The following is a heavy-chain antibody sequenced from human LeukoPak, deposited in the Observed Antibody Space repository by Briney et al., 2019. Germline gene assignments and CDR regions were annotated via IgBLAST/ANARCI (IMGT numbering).Heavy chain of an antibody. D-gene: IGHD3-10*01. Sequence: GGSLRLSCAASGFTVSSNYMSWVRQAPGKGLEWVSVIYSGGSTYYADSVKGRFTISRDNSKNTLYLQMNSLRAEDTAVYYCAREYGSGSYYFNWFDPWGQRTLVTVSS. J-gene: IGHJ5*02. CDR3: AREYGSGSYYFNWFDP. V-gene: IGHV3-53*01. CDR1: GFTVSSNY. CDR2: IYSGGST.